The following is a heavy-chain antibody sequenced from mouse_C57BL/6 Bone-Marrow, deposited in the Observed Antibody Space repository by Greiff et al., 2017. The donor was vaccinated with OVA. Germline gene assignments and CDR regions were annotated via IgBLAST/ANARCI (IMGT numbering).Heavy chain of an antibody. J-gene: IGHJ4*01. CDR2: IWGGGST. D-gene: IGHD2-4*01. V-gene: IGHV2-9*01. CDR1: GFSLTSYG. Sequence: VKLQESGPGLVAPSQSLSITCTVSGFSLTSYGVDCVRQPPGKGLEWLGVIWGGGSTNYNSALMSRLSISKDNSKSHVFLKMNSLQTDDTAMYYCAKRDYDEGAYAMDYWGQGTSVTVSS. CDR3: AKRDYDEGAYAMDY.